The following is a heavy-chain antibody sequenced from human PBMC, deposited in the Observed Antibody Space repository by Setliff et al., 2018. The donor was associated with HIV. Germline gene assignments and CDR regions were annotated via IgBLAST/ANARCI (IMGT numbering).Heavy chain of an antibody. J-gene: IGHJ6*03. CDR2: INAGNGNT. CDR1: GYTFTTYA. V-gene: IGHV1-3*01. CDR3: ARDNGYYYMDV. Sequence: SVKVSRKASGYTFTTYAMHWVRQAPGQRLEWMGWINAGNGNTKYSQKFQGRVTITRDTSASTAYMDLSGLRSEDTAVYYCARDNGYYYMDVWGKGTTVTVSS.